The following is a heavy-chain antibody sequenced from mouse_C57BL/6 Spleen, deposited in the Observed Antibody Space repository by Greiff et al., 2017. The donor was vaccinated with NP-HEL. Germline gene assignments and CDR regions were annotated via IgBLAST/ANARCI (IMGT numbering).Heavy chain of an antibody. Sequence: EVKLVESGEGLVKPGGSLKLSCAASGFTFSSYAMSWVRQTPEKRLEWVAYISSGGDYIYYADTVKGRFTFSRDNARNTLYLQMSSLKSEDTAMYYCTRDIGYYAMDYWGQGTSVTVSS. V-gene: IGHV5-9-1*02. CDR2: ISSGGDYI. CDR3: TRDIGYYAMDY. CDR1: GFTFSSYA. D-gene: IGHD2-14*01. J-gene: IGHJ4*01.